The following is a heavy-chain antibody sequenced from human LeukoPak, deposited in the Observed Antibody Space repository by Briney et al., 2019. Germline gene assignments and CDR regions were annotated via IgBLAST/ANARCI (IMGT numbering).Heavy chain of an antibody. Sequence: GGSLRLSCAASGFTFSSYAMSWVRQAPGKGVEWVSAISGSGGSTYYADSVKGRFTISRDNSKNTLYLQMNSLRAEDTAVYYCAKAGWYDYYYGMDVWGQGTTVTVSS. CDR2: ISGSGGST. V-gene: IGHV3-23*01. CDR1: GFTFSSYA. J-gene: IGHJ6*02. D-gene: IGHD6-19*01. CDR3: AKAGWYDYYYGMDV.